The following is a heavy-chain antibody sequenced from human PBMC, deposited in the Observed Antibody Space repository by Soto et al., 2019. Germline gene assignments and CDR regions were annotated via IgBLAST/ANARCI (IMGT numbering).Heavy chain of an antibody. J-gene: IGHJ3*02. V-gene: IGHV4-59*01. CDR2: FYKSGTT. Sequence: QVQLQESGPGLVKPSETLSFTCTVSGDSINSYYWSWIRQPPGKGLEWIAYFYKSGTTNYNPSLKSRVTISVDMSKNQFSLKLSSVTAADTAVYYCARTYDNSGPNSGGYAFDIWGQGTMLTVSS. CDR3: ARTYDNSGPNSGGYAFDI. D-gene: IGHD3-22*01. CDR1: GDSINSYY.